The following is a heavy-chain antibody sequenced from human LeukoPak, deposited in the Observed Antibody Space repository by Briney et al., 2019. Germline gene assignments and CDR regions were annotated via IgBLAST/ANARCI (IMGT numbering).Heavy chain of an antibody. Sequence: NTGGSLRLSCAASGFTFSSYSMNWVRQAPGKGLEWVSSISSSSSYIYYADSVKGRFTISRDNAKNSLYLQMNSLRAEDTAVYYCARGEDGVMAYDYWGQGTLVTVSS. CDR1: GFTFSSYS. CDR2: ISSSSSYI. D-gene: IGHD2-21*01. V-gene: IGHV3-21*01. CDR3: ARGEDGVMAYDY. J-gene: IGHJ4*02.